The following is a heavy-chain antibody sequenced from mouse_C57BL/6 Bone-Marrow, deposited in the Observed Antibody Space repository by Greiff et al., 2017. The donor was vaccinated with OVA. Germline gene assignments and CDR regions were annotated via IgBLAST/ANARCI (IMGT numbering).Heavy chain of an antibody. CDR1: GFTFSDYY. CDR2: ISNGGGST. CDR3: ARHRALAD. J-gene: IGHJ3*01. V-gene: IGHV5-12*01. Sequence: EVKLVESGGGLVQPGGSLKLSCAASGFTFSDYYMYWVRQTPEKRLEWVAYISNGGGSTYYPDTVQGRFTISRDNAKNTLYLQMSRLKSEDTAMYYCARHRALADWGKGTLVTVSA. D-gene: IGHD3-1*01.